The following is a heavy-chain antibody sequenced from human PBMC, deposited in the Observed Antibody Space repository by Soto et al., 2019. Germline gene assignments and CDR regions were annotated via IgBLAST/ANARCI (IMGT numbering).Heavy chain of an antibody. J-gene: IGHJ6*02. D-gene: IGHD6-19*01. Sequence: GGSLRLSCAASGFSSSRHGMHWVRQAPGKGLEWVAVISYDGSNQDYADSVKGRFSISRDNSKNTVYLQMNSLRVEDSAVYYCARDRSSTYYYYGMDLWGQGTTVTVSS. V-gene: IGHV3-30-3*01. CDR3: ARDRSSTYYYYGMDL. CDR1: GFSSSRHG. CDR2: ISYDGSNQ.